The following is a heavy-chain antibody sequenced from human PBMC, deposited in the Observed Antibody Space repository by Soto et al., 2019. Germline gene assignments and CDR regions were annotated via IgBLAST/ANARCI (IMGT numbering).Heavy chain of an antibody. D-gene: IGHD6-13*01. CDR2: IYPGDSDT. CDR1: GYSFTSYW. CDR3: ATTTAAGKNYYGMDV. J-gene: IGHJ6*02. V-gene: IGHV5-51*01. Sequence: GSGYSFTSYWIGWVRQMPGKGLEWMGIIYPGDSDTRYSPSFQGQVTISADKSISTAYLQWSSLKASDTAMYYCATTTAAGKNYYGMDVWGQGTTVTVSS.